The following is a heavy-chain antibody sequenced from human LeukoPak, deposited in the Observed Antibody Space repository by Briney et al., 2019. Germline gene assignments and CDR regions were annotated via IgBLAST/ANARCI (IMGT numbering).Heavy chain of an antibody. CDR1: GFTFSDYS. CDR2: ISGII. Sequence: PGGSLRLSCAASGFTFSDYSLNWVRQAPGKGLEWVSYISGIIFYADSVKGRFTISRDNAKNSLYLQMNSLRAEDTAVYYCARDEGYFQHWGQGTLVTVSS. J-gene: IGHJ1*01. V-gene: IGHV3-48*01. CDR3: ARDEGYFQH.